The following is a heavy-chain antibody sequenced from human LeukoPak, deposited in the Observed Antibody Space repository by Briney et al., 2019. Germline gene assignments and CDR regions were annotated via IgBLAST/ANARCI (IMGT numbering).Heavy chain of an antibody. J-gene: IGHJ4*02. CDR2: INPSGGST. CDR1: GYTFTSYY. V-gene: IGHV1-46*01. CDR3: ARPSLQYCSSTSCETSPFDY. D-gene: IGHD2-2*01. Sequence: ASVKVSCKASGYTFTSYYMHWVRQAPGQGLEWMGIINPSGGSTSYAQKFQGRVTMTRDTSTSTVYMELSSLRSEDTAVYYCARPSLQYCSSTSCETSPFDYWGQGTLVTVSS.